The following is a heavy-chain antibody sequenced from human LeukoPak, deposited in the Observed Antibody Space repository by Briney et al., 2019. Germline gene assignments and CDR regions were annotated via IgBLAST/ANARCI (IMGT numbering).Heavy chain of an antibody. J-gene: IGHJ1*01. CDR3: TRDLVLGSGSYGH. CDR1: GFSLSENW. V-gene: IGHV3-74*01. D-gene: IGHD3-10*01. CDR2: IDEFGRAT. Sequence: GGSLRLSCAASGFSLSENWMHWVRQAPGQGLVWVSRIDEFGRATFYADSVKGRFTISRGDATNTVYLQMNSLRADDTAIYFCTRDLVLGSGSYGHWGQGTLVTVSA.